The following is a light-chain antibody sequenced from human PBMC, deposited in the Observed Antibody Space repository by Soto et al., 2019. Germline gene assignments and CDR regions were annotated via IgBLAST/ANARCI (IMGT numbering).Light chain of an antibody. Sequence: EIVLTQSPGTLSLSPGERATLSCRASQSVSSSYLAWYQHKPGQAPRLLIYGTSSRATGIPDRFSGSGSGTDFTLTISRLEPEDFAAYYCQQYVSSPRTFGQGSKVEIK. J-gene: IGKJ1*01. CDR3: QQYVSSPRT. V-gene: IGKV3-20*01. CDR2: GTS. CDR1: QSVSSSY.